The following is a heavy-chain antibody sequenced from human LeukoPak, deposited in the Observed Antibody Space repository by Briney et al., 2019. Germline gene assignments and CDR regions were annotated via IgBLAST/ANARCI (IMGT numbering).Heavy chain of an antibody. J-gene: IGHJ6*03. V-gene: IGHV4-34*01. Sequence: SETLSLTCAVYGGSFSGYYWSWIRQPPGKGVEWLGEINHSGSTNYNPSLKSRVTISVDTSKNQFSLKLSSVTAADTAVYYCARDIVVAPYYYFYYMDVWGKGTTVTVSS. CDR2: INHSGST. CDR3: ARDIVVAPYYYFYYMDV. CDR1: GGSFSGYY. D-gene: IGHD2-15*01.